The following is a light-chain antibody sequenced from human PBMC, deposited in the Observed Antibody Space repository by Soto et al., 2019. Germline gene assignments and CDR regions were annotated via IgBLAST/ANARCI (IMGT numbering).Light chain of an antibody. CDR2: GAS. CDR3: QQYNNWWT. J-gene: IGKJ1*01. CDR1: QSVSSN. V-gene: IGKV3-15*01. Sequence: EIVMTQSPATLSVSPGERATLSCRASQSVSSNLAWYQKKPGQAPRLLIYGASTRATGNPARFSGSGSGTEFTPTSSSLQSEDFAYYYCQQYNNWWTFGQGTRVEIK.